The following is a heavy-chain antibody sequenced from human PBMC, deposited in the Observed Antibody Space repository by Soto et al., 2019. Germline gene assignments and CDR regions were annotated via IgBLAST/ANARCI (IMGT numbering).Heavy chain of an antibody. Sequence: QVQLVQSGAEVKKPGSSVKVSCKASGGTFSSYTISWVRQAPGQGLEWMGRIIPILGIANYAQKFQGRVTITADKPTSTAYMELRSLRSEDTAVYYCASLRGPGSGSSLFDPWGQGTLVTVSS. V-gene: IGHV1-69*02. CDR3: ASLRGPGSGSSLFDP. J-gene: IGHJ5*02. CDR1: GGTFSSYT. CDR2: IIPILGIA. D-gene: IGHD3-10*01.